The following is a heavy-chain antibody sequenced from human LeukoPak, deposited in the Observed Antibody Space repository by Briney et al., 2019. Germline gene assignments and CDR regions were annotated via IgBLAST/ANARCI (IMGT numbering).Heavy chain of an antibody. D-gene: IGHD3-10*01. CDR2: IWFDGSNK. CDR3: ARVVSYYGSAYRLLDL. Sequence: PGGSLRLSCEASGFNFSTNGMHWVRQAPGKGLEWVALIWFDGSNKHYADSVEGRFTVSRDNSKNTMYLQMNSLRAEDTAVYCARVVSYYGSAYRLLDLWGRGTLFSVSS. V-gene: IGHV3-33*01. CDR1: GFNFSTNG. J-gene: IGHJ2*01.